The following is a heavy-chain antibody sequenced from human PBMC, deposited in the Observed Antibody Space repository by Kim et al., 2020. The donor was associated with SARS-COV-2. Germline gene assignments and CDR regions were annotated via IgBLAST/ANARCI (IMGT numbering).Heavy chain of an antibody. Sequence: PSFQGQVTISADKSISTAYLQWSSLKASDTAMYYCARTDGGGAARLYDYWGQGTLVTVSS. V-gene: IGHV5-51*01. CDR3: ARTDGGGAARLYDY. D-gene: IGHD6-6*01. J-gene: IGHJ4*02.